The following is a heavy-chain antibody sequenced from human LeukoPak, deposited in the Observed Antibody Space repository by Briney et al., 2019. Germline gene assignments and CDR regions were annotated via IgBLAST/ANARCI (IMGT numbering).Heavy chain of an antibody. Sequence: SETLSLTCTVSGGSISSSSYYWGWIRQLPGKGLEWIGSIYYSGSTYYNPSLKSRVTISVDTSKNQFSLKLSSVTAADTAVYYCARHASGSYNYGSYYYYGMDVWGQGTTVTVSS. CDR2: IYYSGST. J-gene: IGHJ6*02. D-gene: IGHD1-26*01. V-gene: IGHV4-39*01. CDR3: ARHASGSYNYGSYYYYGMDV. CDR1: GGSISSSSYY.